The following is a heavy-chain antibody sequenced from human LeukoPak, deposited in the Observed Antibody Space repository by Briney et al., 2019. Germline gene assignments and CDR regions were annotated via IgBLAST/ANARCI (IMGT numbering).Heavy chain of an antibody. J-gene: IGHJ4*02. D-gene: IGHD3-22*01. Sequence: TGGSLRLSCAASGFTFSSYWMSWVRQAPGKGLEWVANIKQDGSEKYYVDSVKGRFTISRDNAKNSLYLQMNSLRAEDTAVYYCARDTFDSSGYYYGPFDYWGQGTLVTVSS. CDR3: ARDTFDSSGYYYGPFDY. CDR2: IKQDGSEK. CDR1: GFTFSSYW. V-gene: IGHV3-7*01.